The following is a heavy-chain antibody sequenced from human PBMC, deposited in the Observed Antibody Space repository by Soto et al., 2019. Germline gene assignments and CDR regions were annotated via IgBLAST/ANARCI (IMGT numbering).Heavy chain of an antibody. V-gene: IGHV3-11*06. CDR2: ISSSSSYT. CDR1: GFTFSDYY. J-gene: IGHJ5*02. CDR3: ARTGTHPMYNWFDP. Sequence: QVQLVESGGGLVQPGGSLRLSCAASGFTFSDYYMSWIRQAPGKGLEWVSYISSSSSYTNYADSVKGRFTISRDNAKNSLYLQMNSLRAEDTAVYYCARTGTHPMYNWFDPWGQGTLVTVSS. D-gene: IGHD1-1*01.